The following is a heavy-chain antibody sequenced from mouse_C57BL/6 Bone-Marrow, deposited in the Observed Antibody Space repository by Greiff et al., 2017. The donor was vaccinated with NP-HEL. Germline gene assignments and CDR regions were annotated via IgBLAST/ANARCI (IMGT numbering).Heavy chain of an antibody. Sequence: EVQLQQSGPVLVKPGASVKMSCKASGYTFTDYYMNWVKQSHGKSLEWIGVINPYNGGTSYNQKFKGKATLTVDKSSSTAYMELNSLTSEDSAVYYCARFPMKDYDYAMDYWGQGTSVTVSS. CDR1: GYTFTDYY. J-gene: IGHJ4*01. D-gene: IGHD2-4*01. CDR2: INPYNGGT. CDR3: ARFPMKDYDYAMDY. V-gene: IGHV1-19*01.